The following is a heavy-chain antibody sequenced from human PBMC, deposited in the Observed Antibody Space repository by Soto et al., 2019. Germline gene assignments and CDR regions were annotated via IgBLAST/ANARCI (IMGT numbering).Heavy chain of an antibody. CDR2: IEDNGST. CDR1: GASISSTGYY. J-gene: IGHJ5*02. V-gene: IGHV4-31*03. D-gene: IGHD2-21*01. Sequence: NPSETLSLTCTVSGASISSTGYYWSWIRHHPGKGLEWIGYIEDNGSTDYSPSLGSRVMISRDTSENHFSLILNSVTVADTAIYFCARVVVSATLEWFDPWGQGTLVTVSS. CDR3: ARVVVSATLEWFDP.